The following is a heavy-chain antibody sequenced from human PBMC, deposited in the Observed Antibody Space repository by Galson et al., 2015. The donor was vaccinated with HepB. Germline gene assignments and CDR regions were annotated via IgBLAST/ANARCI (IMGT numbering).Heavy chain of an antibody. CDR1: GDSVSSNSAA. V-gene: IGHV6-1*01. Sequence: CAISGDSVSSNSAAWNWIRQSPSRGLEWLGRTYYRSKWYNDYAVSVKSRITINPDTSKNQFSLQLNSVTPEDTAVYYCASSRIAAAGGWFDPWGQGTLVTVST. J-gene: IGHJ5*02. CDR2: TYYRSKWYN. D-gene: IGHD6-13*01. CDR3: ASSRIAAAGGWFDP.